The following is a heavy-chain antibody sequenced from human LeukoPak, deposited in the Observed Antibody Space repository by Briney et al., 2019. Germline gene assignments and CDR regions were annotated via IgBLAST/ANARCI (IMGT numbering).Heavy chain of an antibody. Sequence: GGSLRLSCAASGFTFSSHGMSWVRQAPGKGLEWVANIKEDGSEKYYVDSVKGRFTISRDNAKTSLYLQMNSLRAEDTAVYYCARDLSGVTGYTYGRGIDYWGQGTLVTVSS. V-gene: IGHV3-7*01. CDR2: IKEDGSEK. D-gene: IGHD5-18*01. J-gene: IGHJ4*02. CDR1: GFTFSSHG. CDR3: ARDLSGVTGYTYGRGIDY.